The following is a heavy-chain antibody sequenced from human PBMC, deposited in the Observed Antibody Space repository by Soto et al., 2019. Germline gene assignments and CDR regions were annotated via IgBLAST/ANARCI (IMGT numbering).Heavy chain of an antibody. CDR1: GYTFTGYY. CDR3: AREGEGSSCDY. CDR2: INPNSGGT. D-gene: IGHD6-13*01. Sequence: QVQLVQSGAEVKKPGASVKVSFKASGYTFTGYYMHWVRQAPGQGLEWMGWINPNSGGTIYAQKFQGWVTMTRDTSISTAYMEVSRLRSDDTAVYYCAREGEGSSCDYWGQGTLVTVSS. V-gene: IGHV1-2*04. J-gene: IGHJ4*02.